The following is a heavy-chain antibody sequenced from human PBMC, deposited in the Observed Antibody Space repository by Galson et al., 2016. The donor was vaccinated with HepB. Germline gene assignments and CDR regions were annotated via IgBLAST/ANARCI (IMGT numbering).Heavy chain of an antibody. Sequence: SLRLSCAASGFTFSSYAMHWVRQAPGKRLEWVSVIWYDVSHKYYADSAKGRFTISRDNSKNTLYVQMNSLRVEDTAVYYCARGFTKGAKVGYFDYWGQGALVTVSS. CDR1: GFTFSSYA. J-gene: IGHJ4*02. CDR2: IWYDVSHK. D-gene: IGHD1-26*01. CDR3: ARGFTKGAKVGYFDY. V-gene: IGHV3-33*01.